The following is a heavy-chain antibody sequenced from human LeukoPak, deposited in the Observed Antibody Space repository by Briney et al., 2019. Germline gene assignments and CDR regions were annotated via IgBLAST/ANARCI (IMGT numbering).Heavy chain of an antibody. J-gene: IGHJ4*02. V-gene: IGHV3-30-3*01. CDR1: GFTFSSYT. D-gene: IGHD4-11*01. Sequence: PGRSLRLSCAASGFTFSSYTMHWVRQAPGKGLEWAAVISYGGNNKYYADSVKGRFTISRDNSKNTLYLQMNSLRAEDTAVYYCARDVGLATVTTGGHWGEGTLVTVSS. CDR2: ISYGGNNK. CDR3: ARDVGLATVTTGGH.